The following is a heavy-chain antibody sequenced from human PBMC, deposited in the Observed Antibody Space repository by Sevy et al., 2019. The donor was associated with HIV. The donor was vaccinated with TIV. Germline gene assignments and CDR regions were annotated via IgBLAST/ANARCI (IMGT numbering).Heavy chain of an antibody. CDR3: AKGSYYDSSGFFNARHYFDF. V-gene: IGHV3-9*01. J-gene: IGHJ4*02. CDR2: ISWNSVKI. D-gene: IGHD3-22*01. CDR1: GFTFADYA. Sequence: GGSLRLSCAVSGFTFADYAMHWVRQAPGKGLEWVSGISWNSVKIGYVDSVKGRFTISRDTAENSLYLHMNSLRPEDTAMYYCAKGSYYDSSGFFNARHYFDFWGQGTQVTVSS.